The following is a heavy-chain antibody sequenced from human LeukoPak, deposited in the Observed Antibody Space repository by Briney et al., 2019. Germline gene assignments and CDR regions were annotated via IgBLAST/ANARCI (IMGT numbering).Heavy chain of an antibody. CDR3: ARQNLYGGAFDI. J-gene: IGHJ3*02. D-gene: IGHD2-8*01. CDR1: GGSFSGYY. CDR2: INHSGST. Sequence: PSETLSLTCAVYGGSFSGYYWSWIRQPPGKGLEWIGEINHSGSTNYNPSLKSRVTISVDTSKNQFSLKLSSVTAADTAVYYCARQNLYGGAFDIWGQGTMVTVSS. V-gene: IGHV4-34*01.